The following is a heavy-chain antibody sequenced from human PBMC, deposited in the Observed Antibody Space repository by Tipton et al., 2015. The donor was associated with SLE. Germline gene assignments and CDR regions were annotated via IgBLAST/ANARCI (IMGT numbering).Heavy chain of an antibody. D-gene: IGHD6-13*01. CDR3: ARGIAAFPYY. J-gene: IGHJ4*02. CDR2: INHSGST. V-gene: IGHV4-34*01. Sequence: TLSLTCAVYGGSFSGYYWSWIRQPPGKGLEWIGEINHSGSTNYNPSLKSRVTISVDTSKNQFSLKRSSVTAADTAVYYCARGIAAFPYYWGQGTLVTVSS. CDR1: GGSFSGYY.